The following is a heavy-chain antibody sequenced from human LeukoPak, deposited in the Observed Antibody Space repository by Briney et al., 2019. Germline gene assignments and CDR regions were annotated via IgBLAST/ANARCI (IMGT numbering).Heavy chain of an antibody. V-gene: IGHV3-23*01. Sequence: GGSLRLSCAASGFNFSSYAMSWVRQAPGKGLEWVSAISGSGGSTYYADSVKGRFTISRDNSKNTLYLQMNSLRAEDTAVYYCAKDGAPPGYYYDSSGYYDYWGQGTLVTVSS. J-gene: IGHJ4*02. CDR3: AKDGAPPGYYYDSSGYYDY. CDR2: ISGSGGST. CDR1: GFNFSSYA. D-gene: IGHD3-22*01.